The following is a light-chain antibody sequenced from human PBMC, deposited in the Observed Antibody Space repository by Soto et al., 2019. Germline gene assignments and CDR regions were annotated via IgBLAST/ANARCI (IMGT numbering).Light chain of an antibody. V-gene: IGKV1-8*01. CDR1: QGISSY. CDR2: AAS. Sequence: AIRMTQSPSSLSASTGDRVTITCRASQGISSYLAWYQQKPGKATKLLIYAASTLQSGVPSRFSGSGSGTDFTLTISCLQSEDFATYYCQQYYSYPGTFGQGTKV. J-gene: IGKJ1*01. CDR3: QQYYSYPGT.